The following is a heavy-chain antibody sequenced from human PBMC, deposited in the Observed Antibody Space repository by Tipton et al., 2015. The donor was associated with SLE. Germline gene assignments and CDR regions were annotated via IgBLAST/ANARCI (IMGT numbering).Heavy chain of an antibody. J-gene: IGHJ3*02. D-gene: IGHD2/OR15-2a*01. CDR1: GGSISSYY. Sequence: TLSLTCTVSGGSISSYYWSWIRQPPGRGLEWIGCIYYSGSTNYNPSLKSRVTISVDTSKNQFSLKLSSVTAADTAVYYCARADVVLRLGPDHDAFDIWGPGTMVPVSS. V-gene: IGHV4-59*01. CDR2: IYYSGST. CDR3: ARADVVLRLGPDHDAFDI.